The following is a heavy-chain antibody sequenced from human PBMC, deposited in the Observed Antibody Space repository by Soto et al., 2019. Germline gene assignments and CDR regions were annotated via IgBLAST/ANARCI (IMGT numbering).Heavy chain of an antibody. Sequence: SETLSLTCTVSGGSISSYYWSWIRQPPGKGLEWIGYIYYSGSTNYNPSLKSRVTISIDRSKNQFSLKLSSVTAADTAIYFCAREGNLGRWLQPLDFWGQGTLVTVSS. V-gene: IGHV4-59*01. J-gene: IGHJ4*02. CDR1: GGSISSYY. CDR2: IYYSGST. CDR3: AREGNLGRWLQPLDF. D-gene: IGHD5-12*01.